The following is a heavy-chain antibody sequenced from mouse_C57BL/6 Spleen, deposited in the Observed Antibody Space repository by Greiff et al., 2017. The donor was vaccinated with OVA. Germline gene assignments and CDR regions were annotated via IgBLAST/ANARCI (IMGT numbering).Heavy chain of an antibody. J-gene: IGHJ2*01. V-gene: IGHV1-82*01. CDR3: ARSPRGYFDY. Sequence: QVQLKESGPELVKPGASVKISCKASGYAFSSSWMNWVKQRPGKGLEWIGRIYPGDGDTNYNGKFKGKATLTADKSSSTAYMQLSSLTSEDSAVYFCARSPRGYFDYWGQGTTLTVSS. CDR1: GYAFSSSW. CDR2: IYPGDGDT.